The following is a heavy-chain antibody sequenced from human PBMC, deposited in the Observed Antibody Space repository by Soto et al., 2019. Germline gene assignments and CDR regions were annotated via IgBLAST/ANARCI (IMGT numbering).Heavy chain of an antibody. V-gene: IGHV1-46*01. Sequence: QVQLVQSGAEVKKPGASVKVSCKASGYTFTSYHMHWVRQAPGQGLEWMGIINPSGGSTSYAQKFQGRVTMTRDTSTSTVYMELSSLRSEDTAVYYCASCCSSGYYYHAFDIWGQGTMVTVSS. D-gene: IGHD3-22*01. CDR3: ASCCSSGYYYHAFDI. CDR1: GYTFTSYH. CDR2: INPSGGST. J-gene: IGHJ3*02.